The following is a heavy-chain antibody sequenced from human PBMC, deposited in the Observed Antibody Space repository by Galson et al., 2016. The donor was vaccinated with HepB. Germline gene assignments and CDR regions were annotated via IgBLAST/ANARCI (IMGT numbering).Heavy chain of an antibody. CDR3: ARDKAYNRFDF. J-gene: IGHJ4*02. CDR1: GFTFTSSW. V-gene: IGHV3-7*03. CDR2: INQNGSTR. Sequence: SLRLSCADSGFTFTSSWMAWVRQAPGKGLEWLANINQNGSTRSHVDSVEGRFTISRDNAKNSVFLQMNSLRAEDTAVYYCARDKAYNRFDFWGQGALVTVSS. D-gene: IGHD1-14*01.